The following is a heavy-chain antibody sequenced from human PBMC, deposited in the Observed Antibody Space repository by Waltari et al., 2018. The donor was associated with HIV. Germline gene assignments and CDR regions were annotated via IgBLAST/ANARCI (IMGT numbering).Heavy chain of an antibody. CDR2: IYPGDSDT. Sequence: EVQLVQSGAEVKKPGESLKTPCKALGNSFTSSWIGWVRQMPGKGLEWMGIIYPGDSDTRYSPSFQGQVTISADKSISTAYLQWSSLKASDTAMYYCATSRSTYYDTGGYFDYWGQGTLVTVSS. V-gene: IGHV5-51*03. D-gene: IGHD3-22*01. CDR1: GNSFTSSW. J-gene: IGHJ4*02. CDR3: ATSRSTYYDTGGYFDY.